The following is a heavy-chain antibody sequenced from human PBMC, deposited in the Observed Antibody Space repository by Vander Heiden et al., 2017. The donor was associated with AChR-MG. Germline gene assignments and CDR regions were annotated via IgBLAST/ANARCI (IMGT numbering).Heavy chain of an antibody. V-gene: IGHV1-46*03. CDR1: GYTFTSYY. J-gene: IGHJ6*02. D-gene: IGHD2-2*01. CDR3: AIPTSGYCSSTSCSYGMDV. CDR2: INPSGGST. Sequence: QVQLVQSGAAVKTPGASVKVSCKASGYTFTSYYMHWVRQAPGQGLEWMGIINPSGGSTSYAQRFQGRVTMTRDTSTSTVYMELSSLRSEDTAVYYCAIPTSGYCSSTSCSYGMDVWGQGTTVTVSS.